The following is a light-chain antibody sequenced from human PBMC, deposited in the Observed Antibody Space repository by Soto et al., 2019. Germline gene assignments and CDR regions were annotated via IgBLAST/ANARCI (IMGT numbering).Light chain of an antibody. CDR1: QSVSSN. Sequence: EIVMTQSPATLSVSPGERATLSCRASQSVSSNLAWYQQKPGQAPRLLIYGASNRATGSPARFSGSGSGTEFTLTISSLQSEDFAVYYCQQYNNWPPAFGQGTKVEIK. CDR3: QQYNNWPPA. V-gene: IGKV3-15*01. J-gene: IGKJ1*01. CDR2: GAS.